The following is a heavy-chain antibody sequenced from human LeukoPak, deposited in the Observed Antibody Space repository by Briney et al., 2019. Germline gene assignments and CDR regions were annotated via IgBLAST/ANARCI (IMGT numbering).Heavy chain of an antibody. Sequence: GGSLRLSCAASGFTFSRYWMSWVRQAPGKGLEWVANIRPDGSEKQYVDSMKGRFTISRDNAQNSVYLHMNSLTAEDTAVYYCARFSRSAQSYWGQGTLVTVSS. J-gene: IGHJ4*02. D-gene: IGHD2-15*01. CDR2: IRPDGSEK. V-gene: IGHV3-7*01. CDR1: GFTFSRYW. CDR3: ARFSRSAQSY.